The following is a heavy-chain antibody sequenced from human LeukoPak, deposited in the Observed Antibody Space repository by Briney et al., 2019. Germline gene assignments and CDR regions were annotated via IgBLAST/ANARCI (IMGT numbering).Heavy chain of an antibody. Sequence: SETLSLTCAVYGGSFSGYYWSWIRQPPGKGLEWIGEINHSGSTNYNPSLKSRVTISVDTSKNQFSLKLCSVTTADTAVYYCARGAPYYYGSGSAFDYWGQGTLVTVSS. J-gene: IGHJ4*02. CDR1: GGSFSGYY. D-gene: IGHD3-10*01. CDR2: INHSGST. V-gene: IGHV4-34*01. CDR3: ARGAPYYYGSGSAFDY.